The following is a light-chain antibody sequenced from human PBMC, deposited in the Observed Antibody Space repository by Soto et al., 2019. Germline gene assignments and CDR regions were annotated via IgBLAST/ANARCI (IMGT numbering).Light chain of an antibody. CDR1: QTITSN. CDR3: QQYNSYPQT. Sequence: EVVMTQSPATLSVSPGNTVTLSCRANQTITSNLAWYQQKPGQAPRLLIYGASTRATGIPVRFSGSGSGTEFTLTISSLQPDDFATYYCQQYNSYPQTFGQGTKVDIK. V-gene: IGKV3-15*01. J-gene: IGKJ1*01. CDR2: GAS.